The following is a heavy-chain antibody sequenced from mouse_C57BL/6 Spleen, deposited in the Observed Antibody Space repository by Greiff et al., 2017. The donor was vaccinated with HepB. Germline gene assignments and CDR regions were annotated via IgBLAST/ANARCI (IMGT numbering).Heavy chain of an antibody. CDR3: ARKRDYGSSHGGFAY. CDR1: GFSLTSYG. CDR2: IWSGGST. J-gene: IGHJ3*01. V-gene: IGHV2-2*01. Sequence: VKLVESGPGLVQPSQSLSITCTVSGFSLTSYGVHWVRQSPGKGLEWLGVIWSGGSTDYNAAFISRLSISKDNSKSQVFFKMNSLQADDTAIYYCARKRDYGSSHGGFAYWGQGTLVTVSA. D-gene: IGHD1-1*01.